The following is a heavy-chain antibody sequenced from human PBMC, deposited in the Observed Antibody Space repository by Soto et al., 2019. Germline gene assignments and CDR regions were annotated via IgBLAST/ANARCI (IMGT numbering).Heavy chain of an antibody. D-gene: IGHD2-21*01. CDR3: AKDPNPSFCGGDCLAY. J-gene: IGHJ4*02. Sequence: EVQLLESGGGLVQPGGSLRLSCAASGFTFSSNAMSWVRQAPGKGLEWVSVIGGNGVTTYYADSVKGRFTISRDNSKNTLYLQMNSLRAEDTAVYYCAKDPNPSFCGGDCLAYWGQGTLVTVSS. CDR1: GFTFSSNA. V-gene: IGHV3-23*01. CDR2: IGGNGVTT.